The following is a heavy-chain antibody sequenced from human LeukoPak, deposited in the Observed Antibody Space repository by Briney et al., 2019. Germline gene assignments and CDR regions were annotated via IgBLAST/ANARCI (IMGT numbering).Heavy chain of an antibody. CDR1: GFTFSSYA. J-gene: IGHJ6*02. V-gene: IGHV3-30-3*01. D-gene: IGHD6-13*01. Sequence: AGGSLRLSCAASGFTFSSYAMHWVRQAPGKGLEWVAVISYDGSNKYYADSVKGRFTISRDNSKNTLYLQMNSLRAEDTAVYYCARDRVSGIAAADQVYYGMDVWGQGTTVTVSS. CDR3: ARDRVSGIAAADQVYYGMDV. CDR2: ISYDGSNK.